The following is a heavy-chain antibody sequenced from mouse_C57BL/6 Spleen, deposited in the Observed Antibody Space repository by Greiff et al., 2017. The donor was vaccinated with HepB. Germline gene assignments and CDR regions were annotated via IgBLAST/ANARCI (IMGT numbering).Heavy chain of an antibody. V-gene: IGHV1-53*01. CDR2: INPSHGGT. Sequence: QVQLQQPGTELVKPGASVKLSCKASGYTFTSYWLRWVKQRPGQGLEWIGNINPSHGGTNYNEKFKSKATLTVDKSSSTAYMQLSSLTSEDSAVYYCSSVHYGNYGYFDVWGTGTTVTVSS. CDR3: SSVHYGNYGYFDV. CDR1: GYTFTSYW. J-gene: IGHJ1*03. D-gene: IGHD2-1*01.